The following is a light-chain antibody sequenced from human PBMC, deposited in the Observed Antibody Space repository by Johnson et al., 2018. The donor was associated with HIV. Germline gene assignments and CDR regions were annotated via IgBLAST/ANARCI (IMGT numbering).Light chain of an antibody. J-gene: IGLJ1*01. V-gene: IGLV1-44*01. CDR2: RNV. CDR1: TSNIANNT. CDR3: AAWDDSLNEYV. Sequence: QSVLTQPPSASGTPGQRVTISCSGSTSNIANNTVNWYQHLPGTAPKLLMYRNVQWPSGIPDRFTGSKSGTSASLAISGLQGEDEAEYYCAAWDDSLNEYVFGTGTKVTVL.